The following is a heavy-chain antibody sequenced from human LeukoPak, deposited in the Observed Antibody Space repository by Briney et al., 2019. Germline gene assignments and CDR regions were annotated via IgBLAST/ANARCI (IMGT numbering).Heavy chain of an antibody. Sequence: GGSLRLSCAASGFTFDDYGMSWVRQAPGKRLNWVSGINWNGGSPGYAESSKGRFTLSRDNAKNSLYVQMNSLRAEDTALYHCARISTHYDILTGYYRYNWFDPWGQGTLVTVSS. D-gene: IGHD3-9*01. V-gene: IGHV3-20*01. CDR3: ARISTHYDILTGYYRYNWFDP. CDR1: GFTFDDYG. CDR2: INWNGGSP. J-gene: IGHJ5*02.